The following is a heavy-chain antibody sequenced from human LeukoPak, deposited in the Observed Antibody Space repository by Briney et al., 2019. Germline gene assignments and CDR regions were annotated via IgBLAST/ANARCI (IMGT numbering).Heavy chain of an antibody. CDR1: GGSISSSSYY. D-gene: IGHD2-21*02. V-gene: IGHV4-39*07. Sequence: SETLSLTCTVSGGSISSSSYYWGWIRQPPGKGLEWIGSIYYSGSTYYNPSLKSRVTISVDTSKNQFSLKLSSVTAADTAVYYCARDRYCGGHCYWNWFDPGGQGTLVTVSS. CDR3: ARDRYCGGHCYWNWFDP. J-gene: IGHJ5*02. CDR2: IYYSGST.